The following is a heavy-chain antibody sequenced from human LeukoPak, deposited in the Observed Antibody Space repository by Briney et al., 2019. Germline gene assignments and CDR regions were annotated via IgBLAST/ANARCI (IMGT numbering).Heavy chain of an antibody. Sequence: SVKVSCKASGGTFSSYAISWVRQAPGQGLEWMGGIIPIFGTANYAQKFQGRVTTTADESTSTAYMELSSLRSEDTAVYYCARGTSSWPFNWFDPWGQGTLVTVSS. CDR2: IIPIFGTA. D-gene: IGHD6-13*01. J-gene: IGHJ5*02. CDR3: ARGTSSWPFNWFDP. CDR1: GGTFSSYA. V-gene: IGHV1-69*13.